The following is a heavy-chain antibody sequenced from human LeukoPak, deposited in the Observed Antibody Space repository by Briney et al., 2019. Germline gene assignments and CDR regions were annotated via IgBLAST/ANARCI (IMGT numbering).Heavy chain of an antibody. Sequence: GGSLRLSCAGSGFTLSSYSMDWVRQAPGKGLEWVSPISSSSSYIYYADSVKGRFTISRDNAKNSLYLQMNSLRAEDTAVYYCARRGSGYTEPIDYWGQGTLVTVSS. CDR3: ARRGSGYTEPIDY. V-gene: IGHV3-21*01. D-gene: IGHD5-12*01. CDR1: GFTLSSYS. J-gene: IGHJ4*02. CDR2: ISSSSSYI.